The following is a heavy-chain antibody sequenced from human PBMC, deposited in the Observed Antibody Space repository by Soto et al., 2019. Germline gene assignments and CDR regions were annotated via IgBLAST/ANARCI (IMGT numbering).Heavy chain of an antibody. J-gene: IGHJ5*02. CDR2: TYYRSKWYN. D-gene: IGHD6-13*01. CDR3: ARDEEGSSSWGYNWFDP. Sequence: PSQTLSLTCAISGDSVSSNSAAWNWIRQSPSRGLEWLGRTYYRSKWYNDYAVSVKSRITINPDTSKNQFSLQLNSVTPEDTAVYYCARDEEGSSSWGYNWFDPWGQGTLVTVSS. V-gene: IGHV6-1*01. CDR1: GDSVSSNSAA.